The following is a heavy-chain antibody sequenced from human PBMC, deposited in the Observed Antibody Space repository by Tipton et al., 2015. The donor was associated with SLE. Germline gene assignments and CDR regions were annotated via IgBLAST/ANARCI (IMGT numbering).Heavy chain of an antibody. D-gene: IGHD6-19*01. J-gene: IGHJ4*02. Sequence: QLVQSGAEVKKPGSSVKVSCKASGVTFSNYAITWVRQAPGQGLEWMGGIIPVFASANYAQNFQGRVTITTDESTSTAYMELSSLRSEDTAVYYCATGLAGSGWFWGQGTLVTVSS. CDR3: ATGLAGSGWF. V-gene: IGHV1-69*05. CDR1: GVTFSNYA. CDR2: IIPVFASA.